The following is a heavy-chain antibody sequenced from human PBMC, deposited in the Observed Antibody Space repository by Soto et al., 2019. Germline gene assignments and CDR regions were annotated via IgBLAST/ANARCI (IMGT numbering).Heavy chain of an antibody. Sequence: EVQLLESGGGLVQPGGSLRLSCATSGFTFSTNAMGWVRQAPGMGLEFVSLISGSGNTIYYADSVKGRFTISRDNLMNTVSLQMNSLRAEDTAVYYCAKVGYDTFGYYLRSFDCWGQGTLVTVSP. CDR3: AKVGYDTFGYYLRSFDC. J-gene: IGHJ4*02. D-gene: IGHD2-2*03. CDR1: GFTFSTNA. V-gene: IGHV3-23*01. CDR2: ISGSGNTI.